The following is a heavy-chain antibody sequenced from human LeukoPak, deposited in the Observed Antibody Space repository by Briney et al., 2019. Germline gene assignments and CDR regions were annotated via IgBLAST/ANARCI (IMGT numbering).Heavy chain of an antibody. J-gene: IGHJ4*02. Sequence: PGGSLRLSCTASGFVFSNYWMLWVRQAPGKGLEWVSLIQSDGSGTTYTDSMKGRFIISRDNAKNTLYLQMTSLTAEDTALYYCARDNTCSIDHWGQGTLVTVSS. D-gene: IGHD3-10*02. CDR1: GFVFSNYW. CDR3: ARDNTCSIDH. CDR2: IQSDGSGT. V-gene: IGHV3-74*01.